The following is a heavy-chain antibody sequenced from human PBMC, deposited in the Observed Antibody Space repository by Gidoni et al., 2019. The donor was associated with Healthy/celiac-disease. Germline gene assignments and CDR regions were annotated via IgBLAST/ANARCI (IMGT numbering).Heavy chain of an antibody. Sequence: QVQLVQSGAEVKKPGSSVKVSCKASGGTFSSYAISWVRQAPGQGLEWMGRIIPILGIANYAQKFQGRVTITADKSTSTAYMELSSLRSEDTAVYYCARRDGYNYGAFDIWGQGTMVTVSS. J-gene: IGHJ3*02. V-gene: IGHV1-69*04. CDR2: IIPILGIA. D-gene: IGHD5-12*01. CDR3: ARRDGYNYGAFDI. CDR1: GGTFSSYA.